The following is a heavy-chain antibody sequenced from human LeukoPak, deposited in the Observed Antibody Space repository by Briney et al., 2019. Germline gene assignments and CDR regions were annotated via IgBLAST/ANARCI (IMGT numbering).Heavy chain of an antibody. Sequence: PGGSLRLSCAASGFTFSRYSMSWVRQAPGKGLEWVSGINWNGGSTGYADSVKGRFTISRDNAKNTLYLQMNSLRAEDTAVYYCAKDPFDWLPGYLDYWGQGTLVTVSS. CDR1: GFTFSRYS. CDR3: AKDPFDWLPGYLDY. J-gene: IGHJ4*02. D-gene: IGHD3-9*01. V-gene: IGHV3-20*04. CDR2: INWNGGST.